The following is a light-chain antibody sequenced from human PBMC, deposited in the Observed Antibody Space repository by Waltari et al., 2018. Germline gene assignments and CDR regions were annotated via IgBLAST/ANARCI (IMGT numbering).Light chain of an antibody. CDR1: RSDVGAYNY. Sequence: QSALTQPASVSGSPGQSITISCTGTRSDVGAYNYVSWYQQHPGKAPKVMIYVVNSRPSGVSNRFSGSKSGNTASLTISGLQAEDEADYYCSSYTSSNTLVVFGGGTKLTVL. V-gene: IGLV2-14*01. CDR3: SSYTSSNTLVV. J-gene: IGLJ2*01. CDR2: VVN.